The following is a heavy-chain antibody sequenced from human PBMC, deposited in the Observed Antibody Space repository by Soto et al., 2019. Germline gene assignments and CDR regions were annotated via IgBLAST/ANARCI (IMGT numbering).Heavy chain of an antibody. CDR3: ARGRIAVSKDWFDP. Sequence: PSETLSLTCTVTGGSISSYYWSWIRQPPGKGLEWIGYIYYSGSTNYNPSLKSRVTISVDTSKNQFSLKLSSVTAADTAVYYCARGRIAVSKDWFDPWGQGTLVTVSS. J-gene: IGHJ5*02. V-gene: IGHV4-59*01. D-gene: IGHD6-19*01. CDR2: IYYSGST. CDR1: GGSISSYY.